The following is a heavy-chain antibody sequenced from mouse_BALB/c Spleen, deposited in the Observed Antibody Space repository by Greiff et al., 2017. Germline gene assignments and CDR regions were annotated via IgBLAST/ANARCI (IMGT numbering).Heavy chain of an antibody. Sequence: EVQLQQSGPELVKPGASVKIPCKASGYPFTDYNMAWVKQSHGKSLEWIGDINPNNGGTNYNQKFKGKATLTVDKSSSTAYMELRSLTSEDTAVYYCARGNYDYFDYWGQGTTLTVSS. CDR3: ARGNYDYFDY. CDR1: GYPFTDYN. D-gene: IGHD2-1*01. V-gene: IGHV1-18*01. CDR2: INPNNGGT. J-gene: IGHJ2*01.